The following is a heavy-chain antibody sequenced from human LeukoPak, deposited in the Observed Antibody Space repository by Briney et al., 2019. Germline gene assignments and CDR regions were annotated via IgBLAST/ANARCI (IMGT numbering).Heavy chain of an antibody. J-gene: IGHJ6*03. CDR3: AKDISAYWYYYMDV. V-gene: IGHV3-15*01. Sequence: PGGSLRLSCAASGFTFSNAWMSWVRQAPGKGLEWVGRIKSKTDGGTTDYAAPVKGRFTISRDDSKNTLYLQMNSLKTEDTAVYYCAKDISAYWYYYMDVWGKGTTVTVSS. D-gene: IGHD1-14*01. CDR2: IKSKTDGGTT. CDR1: GFTFSNAW.